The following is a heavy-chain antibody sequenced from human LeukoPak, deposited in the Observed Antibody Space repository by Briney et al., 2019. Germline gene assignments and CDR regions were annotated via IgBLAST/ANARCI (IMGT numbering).Heavy chain of an antibody. CDR3: ARGPRNDP. D-gene: IGHD1-14*01. Sequence: ASVKVSCKTSGYPFGTWEINWGRQAAGQGLEWLGWVHPDSGNTDYAQKFRGRVTMSRDTSTSTAYMELSGLRLDDTAVYFCARGPRNDPWGQGTLVTVSS. V-gene: IGHV1-8*01. J-gene: IGHJ5*02. CDR2: VHPDSGNT. CDR1: GYPFGTWE.